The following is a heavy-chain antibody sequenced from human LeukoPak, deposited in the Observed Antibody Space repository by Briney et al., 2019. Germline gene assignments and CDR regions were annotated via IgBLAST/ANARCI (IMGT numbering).Heavy chain of an antibody. Sequence: GESLKISCKGSGYNFPNYWIGWVRQMPGKGLEWMGVIYPGDSDTRYSPSFQGQVTISADKSISTAHLQWSSLKASDTAMYYCARPGSGWSLDYWGQGILVTVSS. D-gene: IGHD6-19*01. V-gene: IGHV5-51*01. CDR2: IYPGDSDT. CDR1: GYNFPNYW. J-gene: IGHJ4*02. CDR3: ARPGSGWSLDY.